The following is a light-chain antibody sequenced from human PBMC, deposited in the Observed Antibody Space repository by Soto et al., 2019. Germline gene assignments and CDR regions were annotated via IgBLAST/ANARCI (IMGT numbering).Light chain of an antibody. J-gene: IGLJ2*01. CDR1: RSDIGAYNF. V-gene: IGLV2-14*03. Sequence: QSALTQPASVSGSPGQSITISCTGTRSDIGAYNFVSWYQQHPGEVPKLILYDVNVRPSGVSNRFSGSKSGNTDSLTISGLQAEDEADYYCTSWTTSTTMIFGGGTKVTVL. CDR3: TSWTTSTTMI. CDR2: DVN.